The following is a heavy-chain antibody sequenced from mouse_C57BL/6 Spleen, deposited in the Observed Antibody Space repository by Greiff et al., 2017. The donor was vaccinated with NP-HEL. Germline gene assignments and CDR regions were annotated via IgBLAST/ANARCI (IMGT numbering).Heavy chain of an antibody. J-gene: IGHJ2*01. D-gene: IGHD2-3*01. CDR2: IDPEDGET. V-gene: IGHV14-2*01. CDR3: ARGDGYLYYFDY. Sequence: VQLQQSGAELVKPGASVKLSCTASGFNIKDYYMHWVKQRTEQGLEWIGRIDPEDGETEYAPKFQGKATITADTSSNTAYLQLSSLTSEDTAVYYCARGDGYLYYFDYWGQGTTLTVSS. CDR1: GFNIKDYY.